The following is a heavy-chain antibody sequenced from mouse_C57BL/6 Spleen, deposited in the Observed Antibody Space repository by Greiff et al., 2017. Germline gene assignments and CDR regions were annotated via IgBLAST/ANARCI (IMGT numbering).Heavy chain of an antibody. CDR3: TYYYGRDAMDY. D-gene: IGHD1-1*01. Sequence: EVKLVESGAELVRPGASVKLSCTASGFNIKDDYMHWVKQRPEQGLEWIGWIDPENGDTEYASKFQGKATITADTSSNTAYLQLSSLTSEDTAVYYCTYYYGRDAMDYWGQGTSVTVSS. J-gene: IGHJ4*01. CDR2: IDPENGDT. V-gene: IGHV14-4*01. CDR1: GFNIKDDY.